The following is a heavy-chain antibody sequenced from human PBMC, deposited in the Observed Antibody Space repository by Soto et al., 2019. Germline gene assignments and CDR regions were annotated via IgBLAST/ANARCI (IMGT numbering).Heavy chain of an antibody. Sequence: GASVKVSYKASGYTFTSYGISWVRQAPGQGLEWMGWISAYNGNTNYAQKLQGGVTMTTDTSTSTAYMELRSLRSDDTAVYYCARVKGYDSSGYWIDYWGQGTLVTVSS. V-gene: IGHV1-18*04. J-gene: IGHJ4*02. CDR1: GYTFTSYG. CDR3: ARVKGYDSSGYWIDY. D-gene: IGHD3-22*01. CDR2: ISAYNGNT.